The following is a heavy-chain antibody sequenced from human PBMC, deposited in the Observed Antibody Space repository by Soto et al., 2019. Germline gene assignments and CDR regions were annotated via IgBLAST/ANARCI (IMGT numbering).Heavy chain of an antibody. CDR2: INSDGSST. V-gene: IGHV3-74*01. Sequence: EVQLVESGGGLVQPGGSLRLSCAASGFTFSSYWMHWVRQAPGKGLVWVSRINSDGSSTSYADSVKGRFTISRDNAKNTRYLQMNSLRAEDTAVYYCARGGRLNWYFALWGRGTLVTVSS. CDR1: GFTFSSYW. J-gene: IGHJ2*01. CDR3: ARGGRLNWYFAL. D-gene: IGHD1-26*01.